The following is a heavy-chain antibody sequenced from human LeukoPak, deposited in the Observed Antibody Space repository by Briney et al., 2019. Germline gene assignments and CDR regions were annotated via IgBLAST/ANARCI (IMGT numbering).Heavy chain of an antibody. Sequence: ASVKVSCKASGYTFSSYGISWVRQAPGQGLEWMGWITVCNGNTNYAQKLQGRVTMTTDTSTSTAYMELRSLRSDDTAVYYCARDYYDILTGYYNFDYWGQGTLVTVSS. CDR1: GYTFSSYG. CDR3: ARDYYDILTGYYNFDY. D-gene: IGHD3-9*01. J-gene: IGHJ4*02. CDR2: ITVCNGNT. V-gene: IGHV1-18*01.